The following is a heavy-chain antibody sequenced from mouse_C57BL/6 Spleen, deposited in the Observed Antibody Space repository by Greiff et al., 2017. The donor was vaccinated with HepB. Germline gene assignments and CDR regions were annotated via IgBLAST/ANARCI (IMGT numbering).Heavy chain of an antibody. V-gene: IGHV6-3*01. CDR3: TRGAWFAY. CDR1: GFTSSNYW. CDR2: IRLKSDNYAT. J-gene: IGHJ3*01. Sequence: EVKVEESGGGLVQPGGSMKLSCVASGFTSSNYWMNWVRQSPEKGLEWVAQIRLKSDNYATHYAESVKGRFTISRDDSKSSVYLQMNNLRAEDTGIYYCTRGAWFAYWGQGTLVTVSA.